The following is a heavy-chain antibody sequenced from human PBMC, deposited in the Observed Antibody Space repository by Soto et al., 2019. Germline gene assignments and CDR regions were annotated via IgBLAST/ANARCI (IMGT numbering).Heavy chain of an antibody. CDR2: IGSNSAYI. V-gene: IGHV3-21*01. J-gene: IGHJ5*02. CDR1: GFTFRSFT. CDR3: TRDASRDSSARGWFDP. D-gene: IGHD6-13*01. Sequence: GGSLRLSCAASGFTFRSFTMNWVRQAPGKGLEWVSTIGSNSAYIYYTDALRGRLTISRDNAKNSLHLQMNSLRAEDTAVYYCTRDASRDSSARGWFDPWGPGTLVTVSS.